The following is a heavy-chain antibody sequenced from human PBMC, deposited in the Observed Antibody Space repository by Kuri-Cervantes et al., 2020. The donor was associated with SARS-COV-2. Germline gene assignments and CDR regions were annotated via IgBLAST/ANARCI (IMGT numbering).Heavy chain of an antibody. CDR2: IHHTGST. CDR1: GGSISSGDYY. D-gene: IGHD6-19*01. V-gene: IGHV4-61*08. J-gene: IGHJ4*02. Sequence: SETLSLTCTVSGGSISSGDYYWSWIRQPPGKRPEWIAYIHHTGSTNYNLSLRSRVTMSVDTAKNQFSLNLASVTAADTAVYYCASHRIAMAPHDKWGQGILVTVSS. CDR3: ASHRIAMAPHDK.